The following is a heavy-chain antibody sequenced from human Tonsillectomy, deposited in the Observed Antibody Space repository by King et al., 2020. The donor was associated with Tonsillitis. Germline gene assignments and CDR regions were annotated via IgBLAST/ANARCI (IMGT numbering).Heavy chain of an antibody. CDR2: ISGSGGST. CDR3: AKTHARRPDITMIVVVKQGYFDY. CDR1: GFTFSSYA. Sequence: VQLVESGGGLVQPGGSLRLSCAASGFTFSSYAMSWVRQAPGKGLEWVSAISGSGGSTYYADSVKGRVTISRDNSKNTLYLQLNSLRAKDTAVYYCAKTHARRPDITMIVVVKQGYFDYWGQGTLVTVSS. J-gene: IGHJ4*02. D-gene: IGHD3-22*01. V-gene: IGHV3-23*04.